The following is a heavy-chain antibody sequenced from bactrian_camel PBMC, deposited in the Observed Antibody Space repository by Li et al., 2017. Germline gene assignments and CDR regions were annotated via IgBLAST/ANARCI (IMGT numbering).Heavy chain of an antibody. V-gene: IGHV3S55*01. Sequence: HVQLVESGGGSVQAGGSLRLSCVASGDTVGRYCMGWFRQIPDKEREGVAGIDSDGSTSYADSVKGRFAISKDDAKNTLYLQMNSLEPEDTAMYYCATGCTQIRRGAIRPERYTNWGQGTQVTVS. D-gene: IGHD5*01. J-gene: IGHJ4*01. CDR1: GDTVGRYC. CDR3: ATGCTQIRRGAIRPERYTN. CDR2: IDSDGST.